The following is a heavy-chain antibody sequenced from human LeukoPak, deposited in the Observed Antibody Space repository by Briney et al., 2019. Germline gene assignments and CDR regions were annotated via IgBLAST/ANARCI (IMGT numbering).Heavy chain of an antibody. CDR3: AREGPDSSLMQLFRYGSGIQFDY. V-gene: IGHV4-4*07. CDR1: GGSISSYY. J-gene: IGHJ4*02. CDR2: IYTSGST. D-gene: IGHD3-10*01. Sequence: SETLSLTCTVSGGSISSYYWSWIRQPAGKGLEWIGRIYTSGSTNYNPSLKSRVTMSVETSKNQFSLKLSSVTAADTAVYYCAREGPDSSLMQLFRYGSGIQFDYWGQGTLVTVSS.